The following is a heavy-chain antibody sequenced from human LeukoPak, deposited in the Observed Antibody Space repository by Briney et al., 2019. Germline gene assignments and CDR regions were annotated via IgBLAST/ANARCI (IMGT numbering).Heavy chain of an antibody. D-gene: IGHD5-18*01. CDR1: GGSISSSSYY. V-gene: IGHV4-39*07. CDR2: IYYSGST. J-gene: IGHJ4*02. CDR3: ARNLWDTAMVWHY. Sequence: PSETLSLTCTVSGGSISSSSYYWGWIRQPPGKGLEWIGSIYYSGSTYYNPSLKSRVTISVDTSKNQFSLKLSSVTAADTAVYYCARNLWDTAMVWHYWGQGTLVTVSS.